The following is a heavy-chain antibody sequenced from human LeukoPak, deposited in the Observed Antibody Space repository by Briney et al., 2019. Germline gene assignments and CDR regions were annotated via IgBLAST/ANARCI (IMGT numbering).Heavy chain of an antibody. Sequence: TSETLSLTCTVSGGSISSFYWSWIRQPPGKGLERIGYIYYSGSTNYNPSLRSRVTMSVDTSKNQLSLKLSSVTAADTAVYYCAGHKGYGFDYWGQGTLVTVSS. D-gene: IGHD5-18*01. CDR2: IYYSGST. V-gene: IGHV4-59*01. CDR3: AGHKGYGFDY. J-gene: IGHJ4*02. CDR1: GGSISSFY.